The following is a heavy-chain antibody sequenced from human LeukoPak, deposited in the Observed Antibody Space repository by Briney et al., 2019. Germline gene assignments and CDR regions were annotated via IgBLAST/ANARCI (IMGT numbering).Heavy chain of an antibody. Sequence: GSLRLSCAASGFTFSSYAMHWVHQAPGKGLEWVAVISYDGGNKYYADSVKGRFTISRDNSKNTLYLQMNSLRAEDTAVYYCAILGDYDFDYWGQGTLVTVSS. V-gene: IGHV3-30-3*01. CDR2: ISYDGGNK. CDR3: AILGDYDFDY. J-gene: IGHJ4*02. D-gene: IGHD4-17*01. CDR1: GFTFSSYA.